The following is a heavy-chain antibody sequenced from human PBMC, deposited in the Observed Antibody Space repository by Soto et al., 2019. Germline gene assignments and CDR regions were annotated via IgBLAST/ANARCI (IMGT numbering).Heavy chain of an antibody. J-gene: IGHJ6*02. D-gene: IGHD3-16*01. CDR2: INPSGGST. CDR1: GYTFTSYY. CDR3: ARAMGDWGTYYYYYGFDV. Sequence: ASVKVSCKASGYTFTSYYMHWVRQAPGQGLEWMGIINPSGGSTSYAQKFQGRVTMTRDTSTSTVYMELSSLRSEDTAVYYCARAMGDWGTYYYYYGFDVWGQGTTVTVSS. V-gene: IGHV1-46*01.